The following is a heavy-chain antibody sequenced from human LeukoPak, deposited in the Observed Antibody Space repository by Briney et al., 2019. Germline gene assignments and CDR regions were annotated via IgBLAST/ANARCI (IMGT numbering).Heavy chain of an antibody. CDR3: ARRSETTGTNDY. J-gene: IGHJ4*02. Sequence: GESLKISCKGSGYSFTTYWICWLRQIPWKGLELMGIIYPGDSDTRYSPSFQGQVPISADKSISTAYLQWSSLKASDTATYYCARRSETTGTNDYWGQGTLVTVSS. V-gene: IGHV5-51*01. D-gene: IGHD1-1*01. CDR1: GYSFTTYW. CDR2: IYPGDSDT.